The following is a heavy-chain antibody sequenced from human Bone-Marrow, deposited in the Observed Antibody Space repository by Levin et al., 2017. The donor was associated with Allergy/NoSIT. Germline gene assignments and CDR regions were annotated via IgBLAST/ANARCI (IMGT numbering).Heavy chain of an antibody. CDR3: ARGGGLLLWFGGDAFDI. Sequence: SETLSLTCTISGGSISTYYWSWIRQPPGKEPEWIGYIHHSGITDYSPSLKSRVTISLDTSKNQFSLRLNSVNAADTAVYYCARGGGLLLWFGGDAFDIWGQGTMVTVAS. CDR2: IHHSGIT. CDR1: GGSISTYY. D-gene: IGHD3-10*01. V-gene: IGHV4-59*01. J-gene: IGHJ3*02.